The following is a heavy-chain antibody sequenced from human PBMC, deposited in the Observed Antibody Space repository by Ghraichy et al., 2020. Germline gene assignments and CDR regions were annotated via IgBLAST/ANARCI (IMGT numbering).Heavy chain of an antibody. V-gene: IGHV1-46*01. D-gene: IGHD6-13*01. CDR3: ARGDSSSGGYYYYGMDV. CDR1: GYTFTSYY. Sequence: ASVKVSCKASGYTFTSYYMHWVRQAPGQGLEWMGIINPSGGSTSYAQKFQGRVTMTRDTSTSTVYMELSSLRSEDTAVYYCARGDSSSGGYYYYGMDVWGQGTTVTVSS. J-gene: IGHJ6*02. CDR2: INPSGGST.